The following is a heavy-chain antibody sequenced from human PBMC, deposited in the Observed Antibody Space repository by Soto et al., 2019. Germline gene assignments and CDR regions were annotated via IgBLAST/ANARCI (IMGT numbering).Heavy chain of an antibody. CDR1: GFNFGPYL. D-gene: IGHD3-22*01. V-gene: IGHV3-74*01. CDR3: ASGGSGYYNY. J-gene: IGHJ4*02. CDR2: INSDGSST. Sequence: EVPLVESGGGLIQPGGSLKISFAAFGFNFGPYLMHWVRQVPGKGLVWLSRINSDGSSTNYADSVKGRFTISRDNAKSTLSLQMHSLRAEDTAVYYCASGGSGYYNYWGQGTLVTVSS.